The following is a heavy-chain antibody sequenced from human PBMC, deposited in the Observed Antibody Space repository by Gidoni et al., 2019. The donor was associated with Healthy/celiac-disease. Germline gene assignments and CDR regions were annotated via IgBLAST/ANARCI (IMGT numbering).Heavy chain of an antibody. V-gene: IGHV7-4-1*02. Sequence: QVQLVQSGSELKKPGASVKVSCKASGYTFTSYAMNWLRQAPGQGLGWMGWINTNTGNPTYAQGFTGRFVFSLDTSVSTAYLQISSLKAEDTAVYYCARSVVVAATPRYVEWFDPWGQGTLVTVSS. CDR3: ARSVVVAATPRYVEWFDP. J-gene: IGHJ5*02. CDR2: INTNTGNP. CDR1: GYTFTSYA. D-gene: IGHD2-15*01.